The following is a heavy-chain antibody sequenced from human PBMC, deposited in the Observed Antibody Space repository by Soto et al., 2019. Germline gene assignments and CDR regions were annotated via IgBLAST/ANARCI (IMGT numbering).Heavy chain of an antibody. D-gene: IGHD7-27*01. J-gene: IGHJ2*01. CDR2: IYYSGST. V-gene: IGHV4-61*01. Sequence: SETLSLTCTVSGGSVSSGSYYWSWIRQPPGKGLEWIGYIYYSGSTNYNPSLKSRVTISVDTSKNQFSLKLSSVTAADTAVYYCTRDQNWGSYWYFDLWGRGTLVTV. CDR1: GGSVSSGSYY. CDR3: TRDQNWGSYWYFDL.